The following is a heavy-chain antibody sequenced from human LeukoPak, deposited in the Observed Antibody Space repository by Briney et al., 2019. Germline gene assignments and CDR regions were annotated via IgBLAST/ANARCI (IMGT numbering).Heavy chain of an antibody. Sequence: SETLSLTCAVSGGSISSGGYSWSWIRQPPGKGLEWIGEIYHSGSTNYNPSLKSRVTISVDKSKNQFSLKLNSVTAADTAVYYCARVTLIVVVAWFDPWGQGTLVIVSS. V-gene: IGHV4-30-2*01. CDR3: ARVTLIVVVAWFDP. J-gene: IGHJ5*02. CDR1: GGSISSGGYS. CDR2: IYHSGST. D-gene: IGHD2-2*01.